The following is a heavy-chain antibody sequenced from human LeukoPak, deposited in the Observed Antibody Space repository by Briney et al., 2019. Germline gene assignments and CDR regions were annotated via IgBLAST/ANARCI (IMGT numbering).Heavy chain of an antibody. CDR2: INTNTGNP. Sequence: ASVKVSCKVSGYTFTSYYMHWVRQAPGQGLEWMGWINTNTGNPTYAQAFTGRFVFSLGTSVNTAYLQVSSLQAEDTAVYYCARGQNWVSLDIWGQGTMVTVPS. D-gene: IGHD7-27*01. V-gene: IGHV7-4-1*02. CDR1: GYTFTSYY. J-gene: IGHJ3*02. CDR3: ARGQNWVSLDI.